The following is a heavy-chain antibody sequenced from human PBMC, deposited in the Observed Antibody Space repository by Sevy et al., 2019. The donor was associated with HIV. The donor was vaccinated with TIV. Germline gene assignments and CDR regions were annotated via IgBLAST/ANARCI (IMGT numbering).Heavy chain of an antibody. V-gene: IGHV4-38-2*01. CDR2: IYHSGST. Sequence: SETLSLTCAVSGYSISSGYYWGWIRQPPGKGLEWIGSIYHSGSTYYNPSLKSRVTISVDTSKNQFSLKLSSVTAADTAVYYCARNVDTAMAAIYYMDVWGTGTTVTVSS. CDR3: ARNVDTAMAAIYYMDV. J-gene: IGHJ6*03. CDR1: GYSISSGYY. D-gene: IGHD5-18*01.